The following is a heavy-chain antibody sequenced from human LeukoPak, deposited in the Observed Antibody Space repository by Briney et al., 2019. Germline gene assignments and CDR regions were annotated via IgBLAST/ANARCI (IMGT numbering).Heavy chain of an antibody. V-gene: IGHV4-59*01. J-gene: IGHJ5*02. Sequence: SETLSLTCTVSGVSISGYYWSWIRQPPGKGLEWIGYMFHSGSTNSNPSLKSRVTISMDTSKNQFSLKMTSLTAADTAVYYCARDLEQNWFDPWGQGTLVTVSS. CDR2: MFHSGST. CDR3: ARDLEQNWFDP. CDR1: GVSISGYY. D-gene: IGHD1/OR15-1a*01.